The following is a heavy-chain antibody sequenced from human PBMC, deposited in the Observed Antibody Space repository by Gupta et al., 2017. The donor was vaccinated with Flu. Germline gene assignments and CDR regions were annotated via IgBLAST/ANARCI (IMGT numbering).Heavy chain of an antibody. V-gene: IGHV2-70*04. D-gene: IGHD6-19*01. CDR1: TSGMR. J-gene: IGHJ4*02. CDR3: ARPHGSSAWYYFDY. Sequence: TSGMRVSWIRQPPGKALEWLARIDWDDDKFYSTSLKTRLTISKDTSKNQVVLTMTNMGPVDTATYYCARPHGSSAWYYFDYWGQGILVTVSS. CDR2: IDWDDDK.